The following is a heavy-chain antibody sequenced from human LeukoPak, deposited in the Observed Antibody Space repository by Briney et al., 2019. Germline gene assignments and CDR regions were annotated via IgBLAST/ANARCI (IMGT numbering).Heavy chain of an antibody. CDR2: ISWNSGYI. J-gene: IGHJ4*02. CDR3: AKAPSISAAVNN. D-gene: IGHD6-13*01. Sequence: RPGGSLRLSCAASGFTFADYAMHWVRQAPGKGLEWVSSISWNSGYIGYADSVRGRFSISRDNAKNSLYLQMDSLRTEDTALYYCAKAPSISAAVNNWGQGTLVTVPS. V-gene: IGHV3-9*01. CDR1: GFTFADYA.